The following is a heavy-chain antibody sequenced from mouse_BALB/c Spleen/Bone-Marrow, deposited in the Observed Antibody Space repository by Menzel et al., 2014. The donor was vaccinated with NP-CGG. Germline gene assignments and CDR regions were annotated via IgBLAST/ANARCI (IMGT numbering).Heavy chain of an antibody. Sequence: VKLQESGAELVTPGASVKLFCKASGYTFTTYWMHWVKPRPGYGLEWIGQVDPSDGYTNYSQMFKGKATLTVDKSSSTAYMQLSSLSSEDSAVYYCARGGDNFAWFAYRGQGTLVTVSA. D-gene: IGHD1-3*01. J-gene: IGHJ3*01. CDR3: ARGGDNFAWFAY. V-gene: IGHV1-69*02. CDR1: GYTFTTYW. CDR2: VDPSDGYT.